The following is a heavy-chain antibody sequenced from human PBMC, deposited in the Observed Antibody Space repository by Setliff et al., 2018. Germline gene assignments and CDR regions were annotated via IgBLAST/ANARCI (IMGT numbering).Heavy chain of an antibody. CDR3: AGDPPRSDWRLDS. D-gene: IGHD1-26*01. CDR1: GFSFADYS. V-gene: IGHV3-49*04. J-gene: IGHJ4*02. Sequence: GGSLRLSCTASGFSFADYSVTWVRQAPGKRLEWLGFIRSNAYGGTTEYVASLKGRFSISRDDSKSTAYLEMNNLRADDTAVYYCAGDPPRSDWRLDSWGQGTLVTVSS. CDR2: IRSNAYGGTT.